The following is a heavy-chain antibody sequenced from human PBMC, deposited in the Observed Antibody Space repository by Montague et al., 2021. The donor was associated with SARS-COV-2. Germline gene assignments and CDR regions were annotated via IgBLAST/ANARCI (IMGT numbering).Heavy chain of an antibody. V-gene: IGHV4-39*07. CDR3: ARDPEETYGSSWYYYYGMDV. J-gene: IGHJ6*02. CDR1: GGSISSSSYY. D-gene: IGHD6-13*01. CDR2: IYYSGST. Sequence: SETLSLTCTVSGGSISSSSYYWVWIRQPPGKGLEWLGSIYYSGSTYYNPYLKSRVTISVDTSKNQFSLKLSSVTAADTAVYDSARDPEETYGSSWYYYYGMDVWGQGTTVTVSS.